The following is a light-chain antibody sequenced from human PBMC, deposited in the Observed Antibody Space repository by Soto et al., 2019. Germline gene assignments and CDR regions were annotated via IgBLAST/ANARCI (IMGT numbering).Light chain of an antibody. CDR3: QHYNNWPLT. V-gene: IGKV3-15*01. J-gene: IGKJ4*01. CDR1: QSVSSN. Sequence: EIVMTQSPATLSVSPGERATLSCRASQSVSSNLAWYQQKPGQAPRPLIYGASTRATGIPARFSGSGSGTEFTLTISSLQSEDFAVYYCQHYNNWPLTLGGGTKVEIK. CDR2: GAS.